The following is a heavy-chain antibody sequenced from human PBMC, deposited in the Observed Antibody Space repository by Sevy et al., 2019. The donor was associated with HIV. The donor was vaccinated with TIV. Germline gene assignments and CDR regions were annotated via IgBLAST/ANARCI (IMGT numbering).Heavy chain of an antibody. J-gene: IGHJ4*02. CDR3: ARESGSDWYLDF. CDR1: GFTFGSYG. CDR2: IWFDGSNQ. Sequence: GGSLRLSCAASGFTFGSYGMHWVRQAPGKGLEWVAVIWFDGSNQYYGDSVKGRFTISRDNSKNTVYLHMNSLRVDDTVVYYCARESGSDWYLDFWGQGTLVTVSS. D-gene: IGHD6-19*01. V-gene: IGHV3-33*01.